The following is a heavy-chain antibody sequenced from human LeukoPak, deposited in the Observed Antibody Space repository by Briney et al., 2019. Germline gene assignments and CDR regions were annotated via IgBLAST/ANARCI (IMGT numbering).Heavy chain of an antibody. Sequence: XXXKTGDPTYAQGFTGRFVFSLDTSVNTAYLQINSLEAEDTAVYYCARDGEGTFYYGSGFFQYWGQGTLVTVSS. CDR2: XXXKTGDP. D-gene: IGHD3-10*01. V-gene: IGHV7-4-1*02. J-gene: IGHJ4*02. CDR3: ARDGEGTFYYGSGFFQY.